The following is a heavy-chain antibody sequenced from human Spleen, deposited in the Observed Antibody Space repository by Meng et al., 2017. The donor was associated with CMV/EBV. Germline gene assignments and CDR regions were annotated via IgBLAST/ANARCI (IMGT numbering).Heavy chain of an antibody. CDR2: INPNSGGT. D-gene: IGHD1-26*01. V-gene: IGHV1-2*02. CDR1: GYNFTGYY. Sequence: ASVKVSCKASGYNFTGYYMHWVRQAPGQGLEWMGWINPNSGGTNYAQKFQGRVTMTRDTSISTAYMELSRLRSDDTAVYYCARDRRVVGATTYDAFDIWGQGTMVTVSS. J-gene: IGHJ3*02. CDR3: ARDRRVVGATTYDAFDI.